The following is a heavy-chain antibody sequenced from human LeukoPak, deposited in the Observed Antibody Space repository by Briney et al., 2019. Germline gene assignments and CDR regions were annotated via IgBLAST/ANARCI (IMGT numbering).Heavy chain of an antibody. Sequence: PSETLSLACTVSGGSISSSSYYWGWIRQPPGKGLEWIGSIYYSGSTYYNPSLKSRVTISVDTSKNQFSLKLSSVTAADTAVYYCARQGCSGGSCYPALLYYYMDVWGKGTTVTISS. D-gene: IGHD2-15*01. CDR3: ARQGCSGGSCYPALLYYYMDV. CDR1: GGSISSSSYY. V-gene: IGHV4-39*01. CDR2: IYYSGST. J-gene: IGHJ6*03.